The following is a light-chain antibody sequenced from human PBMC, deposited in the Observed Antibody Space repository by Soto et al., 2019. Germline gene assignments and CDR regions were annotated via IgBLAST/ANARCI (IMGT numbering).Light chain of an antibody. CDR3: QQYGTSPLT. J-gene: IGKJ4*01. CDR1: QSVSSSY. CDR2: GAS. Sequence: EIVLTQSPGTLSLSPGERATLSCRASQSVSSSYLAWYQQKPGQAPRLIIYGASIGATGIPDRFSGSGSGTDFTLTISRLDPEDFAVYYCQQYGTSPLTFGGGTNVEIK. V-gene: IGKV3-20*01.